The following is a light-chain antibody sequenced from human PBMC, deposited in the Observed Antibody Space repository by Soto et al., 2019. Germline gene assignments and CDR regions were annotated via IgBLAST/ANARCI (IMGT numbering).Light chain of an antibody. CDR1: QSVFSY. J-gene: IGKJ1*01. CDR3: QHRSNWPGT. Sequence: EVVLTQSPATLSLSPGERATLSCRASQSVFSYLAWYQQKPGQAPRLLIYDVSDRATGIPARFTGSGSGTDFTLTISSLEPEDFAVYYCQHRSNWPGTFGQGIKVDIK. CDR2: DVS. V-gene: IGKV3-11*01.